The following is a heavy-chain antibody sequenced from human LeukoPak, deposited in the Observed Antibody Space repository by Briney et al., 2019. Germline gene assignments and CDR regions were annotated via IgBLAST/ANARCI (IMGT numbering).Heavy chain of an antibody. J-gene: IGHJ4*02. CDR1: GGSISSGVYY. V-gene: IGHV4-31*03. CDR3: ARDYRSNDFWSGYTEYFDY. D-gene: IGHD3-3*01. Sequence: SQTLSLTCTVSGGSISSGVYYWSWIRQHPGKGLEWIGYIYYSGSTYSNPSLKSRLTMSVDISKNQFSLKLSSVTAADTAVYYCARDYRSNDFWSGYTEYFDYWGQGTLVTVSS. CDR2: IYYSGST.